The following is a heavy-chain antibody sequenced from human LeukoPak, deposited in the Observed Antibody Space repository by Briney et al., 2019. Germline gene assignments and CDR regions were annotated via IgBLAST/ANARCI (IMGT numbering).Heavy chain of an antibody. J-gene: IGHJ4*02. V-gene: IGHV3-30*02. D-gene: IGHD6-19*01. CDR2: IRYDGSNK. CDR1: GFTFSSYG. CDR3: AKRATGYSSGWFYYFDY. Sequence: GGSLRLSCAASGFTFSSYGMHWVRQAPGKGLEWVAFIRYDGSNKYYADSVKGRFTISRDNSKNTLYLQMNSLRAEDTAVYYCAKRATGYSSGWFYYFDYWGQGTLVTVSS.